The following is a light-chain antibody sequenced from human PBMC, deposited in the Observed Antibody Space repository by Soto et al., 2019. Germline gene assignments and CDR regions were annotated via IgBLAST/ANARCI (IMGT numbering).Light chain of an antibody. CDR1: SSNVGSYKL. V-gene: IGLV2-23*02. CDR2: EVN. Sequence: QSALTQPASVSGSPGQSITISCTGTSSNVGSYKLVSWYQQHPGKAPKLMIFEVNKRPSGVSNRFSGSKSGNTASLTISGHKVEDEADYYCCSSGGSPTYVFGTGTKLTVL. J-gene: IGLJ1*01. CDR3: CSSGGSPTYV.